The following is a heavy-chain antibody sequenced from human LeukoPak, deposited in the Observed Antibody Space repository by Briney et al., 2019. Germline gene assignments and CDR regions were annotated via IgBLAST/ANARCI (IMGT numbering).Heavy chain of an antibody. CDR3: ARGLGGNSYDY. CDR2: INHSGST. J-gene: IGHJ4*02. D-gene: IGHD2-15*01. CDR1: GGSFSGYY. Sequence: SETLSLTCAVCGGSFSGYYWSWIRQPPGKGLEWIGEINHSGSTNYNPSLKSRVTISVDTSKNQFSLKLSSVTAADTAVYYCARGLGGNSYDYWGQGTLATVSS. V-gene: IGHV4-34*01.